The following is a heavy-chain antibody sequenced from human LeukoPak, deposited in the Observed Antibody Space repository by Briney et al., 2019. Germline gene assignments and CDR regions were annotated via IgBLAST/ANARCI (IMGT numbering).Heavy chain of an antibody. Sequence: SQTLSLTCAISGDSVSSNSAAWDWIRPSPSRGLEWLGRTYYRSKWYNDYAVSVKSRVTINSDTSKNQFSLQLNSVTPEDTAAYYCARVGSESAYGMDVWGQGTTVTVSS. CDR3: ARVGSESAYGMDV. CDR2: TYYRSKWYN. J-gene: IGHJ6*02. D-gene: IGHD3-10*01. V-gene: IGHV6-1*01. CDR1: GDSVSSNSAA.